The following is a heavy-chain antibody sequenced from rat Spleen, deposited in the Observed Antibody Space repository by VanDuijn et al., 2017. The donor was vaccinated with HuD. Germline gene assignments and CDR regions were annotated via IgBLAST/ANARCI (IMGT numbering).Heavy chain of an antibody. J-gene: IGHJ2*01. CDR2: IIYDGSRT. Sequence: EVQLVESGGGLVQPGRSLKLSCAASGFTFSDYAMAWVRQAPKKGLEWVATIIYDGSRTFYRDSVKDRFTISRDNAKSTQYLQMDSLRFEDTASYYCARETGYNSYFDYWGQGVMVTVSS. V-gene: IGHV5-17*01. D-gene: IGHD1-4*01. CDR3: ARETGYNSYFDY. CDR1: GFTFSDYA.